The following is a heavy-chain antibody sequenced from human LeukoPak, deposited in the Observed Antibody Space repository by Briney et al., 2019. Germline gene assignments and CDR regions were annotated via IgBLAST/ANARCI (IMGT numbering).Heavy chain of an antibody. D-gene: IGHD2-15*01. Sequence: GASVKVSCKVSGYSPSEISVHWIRQVPGRGLEWMGSFETEDGEPLYARKFQGRVTMTEDTSTDTAYMELSSLRSEDTAMYYCASGNEVTLDGFAIWGQGTMVTVSS. V-gene: IGHV1-24*01. CDR2: FETEDGEP. CDR1: GYSPSEIS. J-gene: IGHJ3*02. CDR3: ASGNEVTLDGFAI.